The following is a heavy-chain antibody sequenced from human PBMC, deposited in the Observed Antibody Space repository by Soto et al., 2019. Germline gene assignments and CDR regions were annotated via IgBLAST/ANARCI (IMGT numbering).Heavy chain of an antibody. J-gene: IGHJ6*02. V-gene: IGHV4-61*01. CDR3: ARTRANNLNYYYALDV. CDR1: LGSVSSATYY. CDR2: IYYSGST. D-gene: IGHD1-26*01. Sequence: SETLSLTCSVSLGSVSSATYYCNWMRQPPGKPLEWIGYIYYSGSTNYNPSLKSRVTISLDTSNDRFSLRLSSVTAADTAVYYCARTRANNLNYYYALDVWGPGTTDIVSS.